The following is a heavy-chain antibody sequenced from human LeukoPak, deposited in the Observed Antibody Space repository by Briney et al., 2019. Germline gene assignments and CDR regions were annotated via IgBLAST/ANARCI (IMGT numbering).Heavy chain of an antibody. CDR2: INGGNGYT. D-gene: IGHD2-15*01. CDR3: ARDQSEDIRVDFDY. V-gene: IGHV1-3*01. Sequence: GSSVTVSCKASGYIFINYAIHWVRQAPGQRLEWMGWINGGNGYTKYSQNFQGRVTITRDTSAGTAYMELSSLRSEDTAVYYCARDQSEDIRVDFDYWGQGTLVTVSS. CDR1: GYIFINYA. J-gene: IGHJ4*02.